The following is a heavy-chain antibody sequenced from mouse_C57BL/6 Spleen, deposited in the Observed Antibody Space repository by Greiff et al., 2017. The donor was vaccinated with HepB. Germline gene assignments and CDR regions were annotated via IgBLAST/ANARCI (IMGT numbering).Heavy chain of an antibody. CDR2: ISSGGSYT. J-gene: IGHJ2*01. CDR1: GFTFSSYG. D-gene: IGHD2-3*01. CDR3: ARGDYDGYLADY. V-gene: IGHV5-6*01. Sequence: EVKVVESGGDLVKPGGSLKLSCAASGFTFSSYGMSWVRQTPDKRLEWVATISSGGSYTYYPDSVKGRFTISRDNAKNTLYLQMSSLKSEDTAMYYCARGDYDGYLADYCGQCTTLTVSS.